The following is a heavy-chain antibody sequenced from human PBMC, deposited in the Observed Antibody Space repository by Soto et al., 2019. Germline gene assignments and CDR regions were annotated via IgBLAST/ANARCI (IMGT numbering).Heavy chain of an antibody. V-gene: IGHV3-23*01. CDR2: ISGSGGST. J-gene: IGHJ4*02. Sequence: EVQLLESGGGLVQPGGSLRLSCAASGFTFSSYAMSWVRQAPGKGLEWVSAISGSGGSTYYADSVKGRFTISRDNYKNTLDVQMNSLRAEDTVVYYCAKDLIYDYIWGSYYYWGQGNLVTVSS. CDR3: AKDLIYDYIWGSYYY. CDR1: GFTFSSYA. D-gene: IGHD3-16*01.